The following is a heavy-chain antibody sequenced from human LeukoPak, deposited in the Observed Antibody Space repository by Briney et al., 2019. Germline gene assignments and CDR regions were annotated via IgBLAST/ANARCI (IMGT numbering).Heavy chain of an antibody. D-gene: IGHD6-6*01. V-gene: IGHV4-34*01. Sequence: SETLSLTCAVYGGSFSGYYWSWIRQPPGKGLEWIGEINHSGSTNYNPSLKSRVTISVDTSKNQFSLKLSSVTAADTAVYYCARGKGIAARPEVPKPLRTFDYWGQGTLVTVSS. CDR2: INHSGST. CDR3: ARGKGIAARPEVPKPLRTFDY. CDR1: GGSFSGYY. J-gene: IGHJ4*02.